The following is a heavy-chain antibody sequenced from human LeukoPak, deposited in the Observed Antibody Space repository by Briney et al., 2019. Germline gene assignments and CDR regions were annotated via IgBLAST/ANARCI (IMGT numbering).Heavy chain of an antibody. CDR1: GFTFITYW. J-gene: IGHJ4*02. CDR3: TTAAALG. Sequence: GGSLRLSCTASGFTFITYWMSWVRQAPGKGLEWVGRIKSENDGGTTDYASPVRGRFVISRDDSKNTLYLQMSGLRMEDTAVYYCTTAAALGWGQGTLVTVSS. V-gene: IGHV3-15*01. D-gene: IGHD6-25*01. CDR2: IKSENDGGTT.